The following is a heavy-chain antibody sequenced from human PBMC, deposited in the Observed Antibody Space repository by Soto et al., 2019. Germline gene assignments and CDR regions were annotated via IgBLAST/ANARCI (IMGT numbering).Heavy chain of an antibody. Sequence: NPSETLSLTCAVSGGSISSSNWWSWVRQPPGKGLEWIGEIYHSGSTNYNPSLKSRVTISVDKSKNQFSLKLSSVTAADTAVYYCARLSTIVVVPAAISYYGMDVWGQGTTVTVSS. V-gene: IGHV4-4*02. D-gene: IGHD2-2*01. CDR2: IYHSGST. CDR3: ARLSTIVVVPAAISYYGMDV. CDR1: GGSISSSNW. J-gene: IGHJ6*02.